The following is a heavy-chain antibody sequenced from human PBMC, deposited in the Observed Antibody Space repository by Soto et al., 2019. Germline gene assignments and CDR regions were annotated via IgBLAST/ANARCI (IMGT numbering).Heavy chain of an antibody. V-gene: IGHV1-18*01. CDR3: ARLREDYGDYNAFEI. D-gene: IGHD4-17*01. CDR2: ISAYNGNT. J-gene: IGHJ3*02. CDR1: GYTFTSYG. Sequence: GASVKVSCKASGYTFTSYGISWVRQAPGQGLEWMGWISAYNGNTNYAQKLQGRVTMTTDTSTSTAYMELRSLRSDDTAVYYCARLREDYGDYNAFEIWGQGTMVTVSS.